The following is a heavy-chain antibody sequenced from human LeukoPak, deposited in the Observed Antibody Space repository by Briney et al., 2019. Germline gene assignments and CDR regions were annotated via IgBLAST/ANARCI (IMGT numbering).Heavy chain of an antibody. Sequence: SETLSLTCTVSGGSISSYYWSWIRQPPGKGLEWIGYIYYSGSTNYNPSLKSRVTISVDTSKNQLSLKLSSVTAADTAVYYCARDVVGASRNDSHGMDVWAQGTTVTVSS. D-gene: IGHD1-26*01. V-gene: IGHV4-59*01. J-gene: IGHJ6*02. CDR2: IYYSGST. CDR1: GGSISSYY. CDR3: ARDVVGASRNDSHGMDV.